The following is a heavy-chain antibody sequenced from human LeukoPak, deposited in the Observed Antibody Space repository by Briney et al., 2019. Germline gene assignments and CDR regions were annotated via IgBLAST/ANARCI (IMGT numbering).Heavy chain of an antibody. V-gene: IGHV3-30*02. Sequence: PGGSLRLSCAASGFTFSNAMQWVRQAPGMGLEWVASIRYDGGNTYYADSVKGRFTISRDNSKNTLYLQMNSLRAEDTAVYYCARSPVTTWWFDPWGQGTLVTVSS. CDR1: GFTFSNA. CDR3: ARSPVTTWWFDP. J-gene: IGHJ5*02. CDR2: IRYDGGNT. D-gene: IGHD4-17*01.